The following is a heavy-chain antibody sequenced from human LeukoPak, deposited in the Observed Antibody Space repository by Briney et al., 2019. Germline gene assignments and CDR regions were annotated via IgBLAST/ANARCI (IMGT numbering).Heavy chain of an antibody. D-gene: IGHD2-2*01. CDR2: IIPIFGTA. J-gene: IGHJ3*02. CDR1: GGSFSSYA. V-gene: IGHV1-69*01. CDR3: ARDPGGYCSSTSCYAASGDAFDI. Sequence: SVKVSCKASGGSFSSYAISWVRQAPGQGLEWMGGIIPIFGTANYAQKFQGRVTITADESTSTAYMELSSLRSEDTAVYYCARDPGGYCSSTSCYAASGDAFDIWGQGTMVTVSS.